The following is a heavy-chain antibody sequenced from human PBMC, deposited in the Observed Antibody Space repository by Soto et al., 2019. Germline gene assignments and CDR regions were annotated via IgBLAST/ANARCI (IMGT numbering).Heavy chain of an antibody. CDR1: GFTFSNHG. D-gene: IGHD6-6*01. J-gene: IGHJ4*02. CDR3: AKDGGVYSGSSSGFAYYFDS. CDR2: ISYDGSNK. Sequence: QVQLVESGGGVVQPGRSLRLSCAASGFTFSNHGMHWVRQAPGKGLEWVAGISYDGSNKYYADSVKGRFTISRDNSKKTVYRQMNSLRAEDTAVYYCAKDGGVYSGSSSGFAYYFDSWGQGTLVPVAS. V-gene: IGHV3-30*18.